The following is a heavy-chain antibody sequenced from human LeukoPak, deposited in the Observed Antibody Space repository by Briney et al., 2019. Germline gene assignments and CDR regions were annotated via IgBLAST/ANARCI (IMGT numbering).Heavy chain of an antibody. CDR3: ARDYYDFWSGYYYCYYYMDV. J-gene: IGHJ6*03. Sequence: ASVKVSCKASGYTFTSYDINWVRQATGQGLEWRGWMNPNSGNTGYAQKFQGRVTMTRNTSISTAYMELSSLRSEDTAVYYCARDYYDFWSGYYYCYYYMDVWGKGTMVTVSS. V-gene: IGHV1-8*01. D-gene: IGHD3-3*01. CDR1: GYTFTSYD. CDR2: MNPNSGNT.